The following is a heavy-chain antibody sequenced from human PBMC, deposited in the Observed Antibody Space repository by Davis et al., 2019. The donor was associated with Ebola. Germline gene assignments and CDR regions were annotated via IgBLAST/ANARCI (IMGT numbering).Heavy chain of an antibody. CDR2: IYSSGST. CDR1: GGSFSTYF. Sequence: SETLSLTCTVSGGSFSTYFWSWVRQPPGKGLEWIGYIYSSGSTSYIPSLRSRVTISVDTSTNQFSLKLSSVTAADTAVYYCARDRGYKYGGDAVDIWGQGTMVTVSS. D-gene: IGHD3-10*01. V-gene: IGHV4-59*01. CDR3: ARDRGYKYGGDAVDI. J-gene: IGHJ3*02.